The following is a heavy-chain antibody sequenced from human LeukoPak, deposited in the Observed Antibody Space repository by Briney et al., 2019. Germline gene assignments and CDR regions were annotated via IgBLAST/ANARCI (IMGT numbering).Heavy chain of an antibody. D-gene: IGHD2-2*01. V-gene: IGHV3-21*01. Sequence: GRPRRLSCAASGFTFSSYSMNWVRQAPGKGLEWVSSITSSRYIYYADAVNGGFTISRVNAKNSLYLQMKRLSTEDTAVYSCARGLASLAFDSWGQGTLVNDS. CDR2: ITSSRYI. CDR3: ARGLASLAFDS. CDR1: GFTFSSYS. J-gene: IGHJ4*02.